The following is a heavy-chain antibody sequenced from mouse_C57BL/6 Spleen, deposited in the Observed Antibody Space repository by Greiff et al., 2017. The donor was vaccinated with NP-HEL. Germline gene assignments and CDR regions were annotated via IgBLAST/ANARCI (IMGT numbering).Heavy chain of an antibody. D-gene: IGHD1-1*01. CDR3: ARDRNYGSSKAMDY. V-gene: IGHV5-17*01. J-gene: IGHJ4*01. Sequence: EVQLVESGGGLVKPGGSLKLSCAASGFTFSDYGMHWVRQAPEKGLEWVAYISSGSSTIYYADTVKGRFTISRDNAKNTLFLQMTSLRSEDTAMYYCARDRNYGSSKAMDYWGQGTSVTVSS. CDR1: GFTFSDYG. CDR2: ISSGSSTI.